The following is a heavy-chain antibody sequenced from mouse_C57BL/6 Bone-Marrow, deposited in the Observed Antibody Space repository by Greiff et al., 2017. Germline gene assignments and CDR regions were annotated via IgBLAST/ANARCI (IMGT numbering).Heavy chain of an antibody. CDR2: ISSGGSYT. CDR3: ARHNYSNPWFAY. CDR1: GFTFSSYG. Sequence: EVHLVESGGDLVKPGGSLKLSCAASGFTFSSYGMSWVRQTPDKRLEWVATISSGGSYTYYPDSVKGRFTISRDNAKNTLYLQMSSLKSEDTAMYYCARHNYSNPWFAYWGQGTLVTVSA. D-gene: IGHD2-5*01. V-gene: IGHV5-6*01. J-gene: IGHJ3*01.